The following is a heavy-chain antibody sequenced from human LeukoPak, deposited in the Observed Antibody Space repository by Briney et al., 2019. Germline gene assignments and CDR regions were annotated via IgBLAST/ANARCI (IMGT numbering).Heavy chain of an antibody. J-gene: IGHJ4*02. D-gene: IGHD7-27*01. CDR1: GYTFTGYY. V-gene: IGHV1-2*02. CDR2: INLNSGDT. Sequence: ASVKVSCEASGYTFTGYYIHWVRQAPGQGLEWMGWINLNSGDTNYAQKFQGRVTMTRDTSISTAYMELSSLRSDDTAVYYCARALRVWGSGDYWGQGTLVTVSS. CDR3: ARALRVWGSGDY.